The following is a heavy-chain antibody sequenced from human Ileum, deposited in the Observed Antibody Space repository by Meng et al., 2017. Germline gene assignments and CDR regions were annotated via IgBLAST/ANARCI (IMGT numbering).Heavy chain of an antibody. J-gene: IGHJ4*02. V-gene: IGHV4-4*02. D-gene: IGHD4-23*01. CDR1: GDSISTTNW. CDR3: AANSGKKMHS. Sequence: QVQLPESGPGLVNPSGTLSLTCAVSGDSISTTNWWNWVRQPPGEGLEWIGEIYHSGLVNYNLSLKSRVTLSIDKSKNQFSLKLISVTAADTGVYYCAANSGKKMHSWGQGTLVTVSS. CDR2: IYHSGLV.